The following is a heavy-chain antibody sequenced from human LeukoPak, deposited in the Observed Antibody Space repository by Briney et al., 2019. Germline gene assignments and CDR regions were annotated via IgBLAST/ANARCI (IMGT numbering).Heavy chain of an antibody. Sequence: PSETLSLTCTVSGGSISSSSYYWGWIRQPPGKGLEWIGSIYYSGSTYYNPSLKSRVTISVDTSKNQFSLKLSSVTAADTAVYYCARGLSGDCFDYWGQGTLVTVSS. V-gene: IGHV4-39*01. D-gene: IGHD3-10*01. CDR1: GGSISSSSYY. CDR2: IYYSGST. CDR3: ARGLSGDCFDY. J-gene: IGHJ4*02.